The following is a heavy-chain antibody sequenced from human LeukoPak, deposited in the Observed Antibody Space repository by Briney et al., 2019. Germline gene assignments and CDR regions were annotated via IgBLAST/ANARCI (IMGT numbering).Heavy chain of an antibody. CDR3: ARARPLGSH. CDR2: INHSGST. Sequence: KPSETLSLTCAVYGGSFSGYYWSWIRQPPGKGLEWIGEINHSGSTNYNPSLKSRVTISVDTSKNQFSLKLSSVTAADTAVYYCARARPLGSHWGQGILVTVSS. J-gene: IGHJ4*02. V-gene: IGHV4-34*01. CDR1: GGSFSGYY. D-gene: IGHD3-10*01.